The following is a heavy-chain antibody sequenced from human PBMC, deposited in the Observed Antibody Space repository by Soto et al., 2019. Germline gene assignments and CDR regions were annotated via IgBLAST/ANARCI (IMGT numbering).Heavy chain of an antibody. Sequence: SETLSLTCTVSGGSISSSIYFWGWIRQPPGKGLELIGSISYSGSTYYSPSLKSRVIISVDTSKNQFSLKLSSVTAADTAVYYCASQAVTGYSSGWYYFDCWGQGTLVT. J-gene: IGHJ4*02. V-gene: IGHV4-39*01. D-gene: IGHD6-19*01. CDR2: ISYSGST. CDR3: ASQAVTGYSSGWYYFDC. CDR1: GGSISSSIYF.